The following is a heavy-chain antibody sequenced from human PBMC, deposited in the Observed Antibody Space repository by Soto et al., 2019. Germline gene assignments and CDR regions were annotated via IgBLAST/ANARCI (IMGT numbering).Heavy chain of an antibody. CDR2: ISGGGGST. V-gene: IGHV3-23*01. CDR1: GFTFSIYA. Sequence: GGSLRLSCAASGFTFSIYAMTWVRHAPGKGLEWVSVISGGGGSTYYADSVKGRFTISRDNSKNTLFLQMNSLRAEDTAAYYCAKQKTNSANSYYHGMDVWGQGTTVTVSS. J-gene: IGHJ6*02. D-gene: IGHD5-18*01. CDR3: AKQKTNSANSYYHGMDV.